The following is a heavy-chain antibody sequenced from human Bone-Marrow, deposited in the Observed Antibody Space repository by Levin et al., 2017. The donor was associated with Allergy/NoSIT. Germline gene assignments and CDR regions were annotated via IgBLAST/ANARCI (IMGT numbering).Heavy chain of an antibody. V-gene: IGHV3-11*01. CDR2: ISNTAKTP. J-gene: IGHJ4*02. Sequence: KAGGSLRLSCVGSGFDFSDYYMTWIRQAPGQRLEWASHISNTAKTPYYADSLKGRFTISRDNTKGPLFLQMDSLKVQDTAVYYCAGESRAAAGTLDYWGQGIVVLVSS. D-gene: IGHD6-13*01. CDR1: GFDFSDYY. CDR3: AGESRAAAGTLDY.